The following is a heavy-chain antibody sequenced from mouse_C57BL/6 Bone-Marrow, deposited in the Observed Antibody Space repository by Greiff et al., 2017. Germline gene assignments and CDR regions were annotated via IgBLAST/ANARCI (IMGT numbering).Heavy chain of an antibody. CDR2: MHPNGGSP. J-gene: IGHJ4*01. Sequence: QVQLKESGAELVKPGASVKLSCKASGYTFTNYWMHWVKQRPGQGLEWIGMMHPNGGSPDYNEKFKSEATLSVDKSSRTAYMEPSSLTSEDSAVYYCARSDDYDDYTMDYGGQGTSVTVSS. CDR1: GYTFTNYW. V-gene: IGHV1-64*01. D-gene: IGHD2-4*01. CDR3: ARSDDYDDYTMDY.